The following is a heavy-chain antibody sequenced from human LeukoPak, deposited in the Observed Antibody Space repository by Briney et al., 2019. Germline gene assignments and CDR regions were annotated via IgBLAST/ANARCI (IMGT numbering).Heavy chain of an antibody. J-gene: IGHJ4*02. CDR2: ISYDGSNK. CDR1: GFTFSSYA. Sequence: GGSLRLSCAASGFTFSSYAMRWVRQAPGKGLEWVAVISYDGSNKYYADSVKGRFTISRDNSKNTLYLQMNSLRAEDTAVYYCARQETRGYFDYWGQGTLVTVSS. D-gene: IGHD3-10*01. CDR3: ARQETRGYFDY. V-gene: IGHV3-30-3*01.